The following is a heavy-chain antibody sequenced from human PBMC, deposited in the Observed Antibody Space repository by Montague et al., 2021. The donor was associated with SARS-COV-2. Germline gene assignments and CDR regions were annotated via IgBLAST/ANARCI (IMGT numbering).Heavy chain of an antibody. Sequence: SRSLSLSASGFTFDDYAMHWVRQAPGKGLEWVSGISWNSGNIGYADSVKGRFTISRDNAKNSLYLQMNSLRPEDTALYYRAKVPSHGELYYFDCWGQGTLVTVSS. CDR1: GFTFDDYA. D-gene: IGHD1-7*01. J-gene: IGHJ4*02. CDR2: ISWNSGNI. CDR3: AKVPSHGELYYFDC. V-gene: IGHV3-9*01.